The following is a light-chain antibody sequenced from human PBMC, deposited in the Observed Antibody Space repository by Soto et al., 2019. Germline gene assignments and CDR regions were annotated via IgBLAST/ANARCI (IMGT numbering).Light chain of an antibody. CDR2: SDN. CDR3: QVWDSSSDHWV. Sequence: QAVVTQPPSASATPGQRVTISCSGRTSNIGSNTVNWYQQLPGTAPKLLISSDNQRPSGVPDRFSGSNSGNTATLTISRVEAGDEADYDCQVWDSSSDHWVFGGGTKVTVL. V-gene: IGLV1-44*01. CDR1: TSNIGSNT. J-gene: IGLJ3*02.